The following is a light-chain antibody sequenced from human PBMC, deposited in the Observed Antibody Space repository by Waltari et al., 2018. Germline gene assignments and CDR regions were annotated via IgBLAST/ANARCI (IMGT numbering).Light chain of an antibody. CDR1: SSDVGNYNL. J-gene: IGLJ1*01. CDR2: EVT. CDR3: CSYAGLGIYV. V-gene: IGLV2-23*02. Sequence: QSGLTQPASVSGSPGQSITIPCTGTSSDVGNYNLVSWYQQYPGKAPTLMVYEVTKRTSGVSDRFSGSKSGNTASLTIYGLQSEDEADYYCCSYAGLGIYVFGTGTKVTVL.